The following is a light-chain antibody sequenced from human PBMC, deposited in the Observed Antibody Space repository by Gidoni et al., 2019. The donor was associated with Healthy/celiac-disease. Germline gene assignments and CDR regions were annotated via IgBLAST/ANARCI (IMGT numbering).Light chain of an antibody. J-gene: IGLJ1*01. CDR3: SSYTSTTNFV. V-gene: IGLV2-14*03. CDR1: SSDVGGYNY. Sequence: QSALTQPASVSGSPGQSITISCTGTSSDVGGYNYVSWYQQHPGKAPKLMIFDVTNRPSGVGRRFSGSKSGNTASLTISGLQAEDDADYYCSSYTSTTNFVFGTGTKVTVL. CDR2: DVT.